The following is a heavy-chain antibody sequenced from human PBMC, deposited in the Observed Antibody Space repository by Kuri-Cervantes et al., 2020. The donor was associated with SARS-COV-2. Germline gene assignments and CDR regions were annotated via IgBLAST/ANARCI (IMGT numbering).Heavy chain of an antibody. Sequence: GESLKISCAASGFTVSSNYMSWVRQAPGKGLEWVSVIYSGGSTYYADSVKGRSTISRDNSKNTLYLQMNSLRAEDTAVYYCAGVAKSGWNANNWFDPWGQGTLVTVSS. CDR3: AGVAKSGWNANNWFDP. CDR1: GFTVSSNY. J-gene: IGHJ5*02. D-gene: IGHD1-1*01. CDR2: IYSGGST. V-gene: IGHV3-66*01.